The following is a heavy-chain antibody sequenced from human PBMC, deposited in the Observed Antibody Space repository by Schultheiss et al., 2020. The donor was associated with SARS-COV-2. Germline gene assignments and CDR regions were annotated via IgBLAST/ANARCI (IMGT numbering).Heavy chain of an antibody. D-gene: IGHD5-24*01. CDR1: GGSFSGYY. V-gene: IGHV4-34*01. CDR3: ARGRTAKGDGYNYPFFHY. Sequence: SETLSLTCAVYGGSFSGYYWSWIRQPPGKGLEWIGEINHSGSTNYNPSLKSRVTTSVDTSKNQFSLKLNSVTAADTAVYYCARGRTAKGDGYNYPFFHYWGQGTLVTVSS. CDR2: INHSGST. J-gene: IGHJ4*02.